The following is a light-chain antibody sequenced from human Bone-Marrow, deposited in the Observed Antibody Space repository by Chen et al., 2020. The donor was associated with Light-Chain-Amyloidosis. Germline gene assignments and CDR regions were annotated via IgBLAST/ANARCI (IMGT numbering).Light chain of an antibody. CDR1: SSDVGGYNY. V-gene: IGLV2-14*01. CDR3: SSYSVTSPLVV. J-gene: IGLJ2*01. Sequence: QSALTQPASVSGSPGQSITISCTGTSSDVGGYNYVSWYQQHPGKAPKVMIYEVTNRPSGVSNRFSGSKSGNTASLTISGLHAEDEADYYGSSYSVTSPLVVFGGGTKLTVL. CDR2: EVT.